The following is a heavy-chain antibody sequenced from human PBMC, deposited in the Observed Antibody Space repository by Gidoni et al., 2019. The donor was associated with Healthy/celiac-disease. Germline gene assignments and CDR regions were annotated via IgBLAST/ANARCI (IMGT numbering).Heavy chain of an antibody. V-gene: IGHV3-33*01. CDR2: IWYDGSNK. J-gene: IGHJ6*03. Sequence: QVQLVESGGGVVQPGRSLRLSCAASGFTFSSYGMPWVRQAPGKGLEWVAVIWYDGSNKYYADSVKGRFTISRDNSKNTLYLQMNSLRAEDTAVYYCARRARRVPSSYYYYYMDVWGKGTTVTVSS. CDR1: GFTFSSYG. CDR3: ARRARRVPSSYYYYYMDV. D-gene: IGHD5-12*01.